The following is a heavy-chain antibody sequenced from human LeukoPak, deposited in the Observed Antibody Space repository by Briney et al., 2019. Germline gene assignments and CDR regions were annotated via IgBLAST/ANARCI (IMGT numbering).Heavy chain of an antibody. J-gene: IGHJ4*02. V-gene: IGHV3-74*01. CDR1: GFIFRNYW. CDR3: ARDFAGDRDY. CDR2: INPNGITT. Sequence: GGSLRLSCAASGFIFRNYWMHWVRQAPGKGLVWVARINPNGITTTYTDSVKGQFTISRDNAKNTLYLQMNSLRAEDTAVYYCARDFAGDRDYWGQGTLVTVSS. D-gene: IGHD4-17*01.